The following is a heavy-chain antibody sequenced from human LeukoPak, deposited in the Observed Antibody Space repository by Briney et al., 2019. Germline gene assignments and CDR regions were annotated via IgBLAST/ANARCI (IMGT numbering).Heavy chain of an antibody. CDR1: GFTVSGDY. D-gene: IGHD4-17*01. CDR2: LYYGVST. V-gene: IGHV3-53*01. Sequence: GGSLRLSCVGSGFTVSGDYISWFRQAPGKGLEWVSVLYYGVSTFYKDSVKGRFTTSGDNFKNTVYLQMNSLRAEDTAVYYCARGRQNYGDYPYWGQGTLVTVSS. CDR3: ARGRQNYGDYPY. J-gene: IGHJ4*02.